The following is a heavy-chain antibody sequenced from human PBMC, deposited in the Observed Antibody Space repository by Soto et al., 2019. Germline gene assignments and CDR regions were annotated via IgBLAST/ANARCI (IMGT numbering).Heavy chain of an antibody. V-gene: IGHV4-39*01. Sequence: QLQLQESGPGLVKPSETLSLTCTVSGGSISSSSCHWGWIRQPPGKGLEWIASIKYSGTTFYNPSLKSRVTLSVDTSKNQFALKLSSVTAAETAVYYCARHGSTGSYYDAFDIWGQGTMVTVSS. CDR3: ARHGSTGSYYDAFDI. CDR2: IKYSGTT. D-gene: IGHD1-26*01. J-gene: IGHJ3*02. CDR1: GGSISSSSCH.